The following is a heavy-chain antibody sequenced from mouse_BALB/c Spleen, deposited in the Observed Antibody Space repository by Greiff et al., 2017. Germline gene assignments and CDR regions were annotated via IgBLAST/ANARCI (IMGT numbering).Heavy chain of an antibody. CDR2: ISSGGSYT. CDR1: GFTFSSYA. J-gene: IGHJ3*01. CDR3: ASDTVVAPGFAY. Sequence: EVMLVESGGGLVKPGGSLKLSCAASGFTFSSYAMSWVRQSPEKRLEWVAEISSGGSYTYYPDTVTGRFTIARDNAKNTLYLEMSSLRSEDTAVYYCASDTVVAPGFAYWGQGTLVTVSA. V-gene: IGHV5-9-4*01. D-gene: IGHD1-1*01.